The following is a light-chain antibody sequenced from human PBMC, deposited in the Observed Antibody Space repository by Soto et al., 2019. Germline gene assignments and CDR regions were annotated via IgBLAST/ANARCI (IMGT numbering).Light chain of an antibody. V-gene: IGKV1-39*01. Sequence: DIQMTQSPSSLSASVGDRVTITCRASQTLTSYLNWYQHKPGKAPNLLIHDATTLHTGVPSRFSGSGSGTDVTLTISRLQPEDFATYYCQQSFVTPRTFGQGTKVDIK. J-gene: IGKJ1*01. CDR2: DAT. CDR1: QTLTSY. CDR3: QQSFVTPRT.